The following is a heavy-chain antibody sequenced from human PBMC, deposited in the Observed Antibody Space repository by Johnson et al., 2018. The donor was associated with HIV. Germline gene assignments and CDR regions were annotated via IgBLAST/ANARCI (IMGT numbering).Heavy chain of an antibody. CDR2: LSYDGSNK. V-gene: IGHV3-30-3*01. CDR1: GFTFSSYA. D-gene: IGHD3-22*01. J-gene: IGHJ3*02. CDR3: ARDRAHYYDSSGYYESGAFDI. Sequence: QMKLVESGGGVVQPGRSLRLSCAASGFTFSSYAMHWVRQAPGKGLDWVAVLSYDGSNKYYADSVKGRFTISRDNSKNTLYLQMNSMRAEDTAVYYCARDRAHYYDSSGYYESGAFDIWGQGTMVTVSS.